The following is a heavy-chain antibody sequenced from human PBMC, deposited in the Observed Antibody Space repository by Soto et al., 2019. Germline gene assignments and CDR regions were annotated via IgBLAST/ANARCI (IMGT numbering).Heavy chain of an antibody. CDR3: ARYRTREQNYYYYYMDV. CDR1: GGSISSSSYY. Sequence: PSETLSLTCTVCGGSISSSSYYWGWIRQPPGKGLEWIGSIYDSGNTYYNPSLKSRVTISADTSKNQFSLKLSSVTAADTAVYYCARYRTREQNYYYYYMDVWGKGTTVTVSS. V-gene: IGHV4-39*01. D-gene: IGHD4-17*01. CDR2: IYDSGNT. J-gene: IGHJ6*03.